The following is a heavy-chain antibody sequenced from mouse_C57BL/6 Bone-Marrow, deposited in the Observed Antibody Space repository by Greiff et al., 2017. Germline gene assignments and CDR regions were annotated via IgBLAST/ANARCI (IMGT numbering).Heavy chain of an antibody. CDR2: INPSNGGT. J-gene: IGHJ2*01. Sequence: QVQLQQPGTELVKPGASVKLSCKASGYTFTSYWMHWVKQRPGQGLEWIGNINPSNGGTNYNEKFKSKATMTVDKSSSTAYMQLSSLTSEDSAVYYCARGGIYYYGSFDYWGQGTTLTVSS. CDR1: GYTFTSYW. D-gene: IGHD1-1*01. V-gene: IGHV1-53*01. CDR3: ARGGIYYYGSFDY.